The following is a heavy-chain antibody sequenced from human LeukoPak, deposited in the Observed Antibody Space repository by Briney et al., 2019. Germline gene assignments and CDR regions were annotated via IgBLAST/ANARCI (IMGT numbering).Heavy chain of an antibody. Sequence: GGSLRLSCAASGFTFDDYAMHWVRQAPGKGLEWVSGISWNSGSIGHADSVKGRFTISRDNAKNSLYLQMNSLRAEDTALYYCAKAPTSRYYDSSGSYWYFDLWGRGTLVTVSS. D-gene: IGHD3-22*01. J-gene: IGHJ2*01. V-gene: IGHV3-9*01. CDR2: ISWNSGSI. CDR3: AKAPTSRYYDSSGSYWYFDL. CDR1: GFTFDDYA.